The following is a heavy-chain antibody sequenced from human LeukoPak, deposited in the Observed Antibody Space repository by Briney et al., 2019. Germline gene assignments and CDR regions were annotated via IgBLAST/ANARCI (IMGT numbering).Heavy chain of an antibody. D-gene: IGHD6-13*01. J-gene: IGHJ6*02. CDR2: ISFDGVKT. CDR1: GSTFSSYG. CDR3: AKDRGSSSAAYGMDV. V-gene: IGHV3-30*18. Sequence: PGGSLRLSCAASGSTFSSYGMHWVRQAPGKGLEWVALISFDGVKTDYADSVKGRFTISRDSSQNTLYLQMNSLRAEDTAVYYCAKDRGSSSAAYGMDVWGQGTTVTVSS.